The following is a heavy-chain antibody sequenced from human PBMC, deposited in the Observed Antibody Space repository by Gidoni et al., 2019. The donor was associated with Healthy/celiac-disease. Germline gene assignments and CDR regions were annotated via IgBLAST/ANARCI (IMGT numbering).Heavy chain of an antibody. V-gene: IGHV3-72*01. CDR2: TRNKGQSYTT. J-gene: IGHJ6*02. CDR3: ARATIDYYYGMDV. CDR1: GFTFSDHY. Sequence: DVQLVDSGGGLVQPGGSLRLSCAASGFTFSDHYMDWVRQAPGKGLEWVGSTRNKGQSYTTEYAASVKGRFTISRDDSKNSMYLQMNSLKTEDTAVYYCARATIDYYYGMDVWGQGTTVTVSS. D-gene: IGHD5-12*01.